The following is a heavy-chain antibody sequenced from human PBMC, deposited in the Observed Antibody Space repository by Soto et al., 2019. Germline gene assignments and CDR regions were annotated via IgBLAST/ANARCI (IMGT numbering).Heavy chain of an antibody. CDR1: GYSFTSYW. V-gene: IGHV5-51*01. Sequence: PGESLKISCKGSGYSFTSYWIGWVRQMPGKGLEWMGIIYPGDSDTRYSPSFQGQVTISADKSISTAYLQWSSLEASDTAMYYCARRLGYYDILTGYYHYYYYGMDVWGQGTTVTVSS. CDR2: IYPGDSDT. CDR3: ARRLGYYDILTGYYHYYYYGMDV. D-gene: IGHD3-9*01. J-gene: IGHJ6*02.